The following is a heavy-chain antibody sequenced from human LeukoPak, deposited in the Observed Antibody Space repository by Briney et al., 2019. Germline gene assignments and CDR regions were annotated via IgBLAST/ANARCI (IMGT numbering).Heavy chain of an antibody. CDR2: ISGSGGST. CDR1: GFIFSSYA. CDR3: AKDRSCINDVRHGDFDY. V-gene: IGHV3-23*01. Sequence: QSGGSLRLSCAASGFIFSSYAMSWVRQAPGKGLEWVSTISGSGGSTYYADSVKGRFTISRDNSKNTVYLQMNSLRAEDTAVYYCAKDRSCINDVRHGDFDYWGQGTLVTVSS. D-gene: IGHD2-8*01. J-gene: IGHJ4*02.